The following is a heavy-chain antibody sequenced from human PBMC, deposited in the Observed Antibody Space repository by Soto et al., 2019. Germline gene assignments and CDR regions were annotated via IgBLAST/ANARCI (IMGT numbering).Heavy chain of an antibody. D-gene: IGHD3-10*01. CDR2: IWYDGSNK. J-gene: IGHJ6*03. CDR3: ARDQGLLWFGELLPTYYMDV. Sequence: GESLKISCAASGFTFSSYGMHWVRQAPGKGLEWVAVIWYDGSNKYYADSVKGRFTISRDNSKNTLYLQMNSLRAEDTAVYYCARDQGLLWFGELLPTYYMDVWGKGTTVTVSS. V-gene: IGHV3-33*01. CDR1: GFTFSSYG.